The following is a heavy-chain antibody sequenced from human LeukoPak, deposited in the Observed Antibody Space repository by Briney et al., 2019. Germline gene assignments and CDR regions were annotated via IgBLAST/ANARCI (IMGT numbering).Heavy chain of an antibody. J-gene: IGHJ5*02. V-gene: IGHV4-39*07. Sequence: SQTLSLTCTVSGGSISSSSYYWGWIRQPPGKGLEWIGSIYYSGSTNYNPSLKSRVTISVDTSKNQFSLKLSSVTAADTAVYYCARVTRGEDGHDWFDPWGQGTLVTVTS. D-gene: IGHD5-24*01. CDR1: GGSISSSSYY. CDR2: IYYSGST. CDR3: ARVTRGEDGHDWFDP.